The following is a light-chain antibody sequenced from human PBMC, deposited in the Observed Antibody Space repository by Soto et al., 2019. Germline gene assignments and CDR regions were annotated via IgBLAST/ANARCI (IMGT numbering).Light chain of an antibody. CDR1: SIDVGGYNY. CDR3: SSYTSSSTYV. J-gene: IGLJ1*01. V-gene: IGLV2-14*01. Sequence: QSALTQPASVSGSPGQSITISCTGTSIDVGGYNYVSWYQQHPGKAPKLMIYEVSNRPSGVSNRFSGSKSGNTASLTISGFQAEDEADYYCSSYTSSSTYVFGTGTKVTVL. CDR2: EVS.